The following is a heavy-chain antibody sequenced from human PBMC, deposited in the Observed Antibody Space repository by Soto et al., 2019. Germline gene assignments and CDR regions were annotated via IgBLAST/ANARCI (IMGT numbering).Heavy chain of an antibody. Sequence: GASVKVCCKASGYTFTGYYIHWVRQAPGQGLEWMGWTNPSNGGTNYAQKFQGRVTMTRDTSLSIAYMELTTLRSDDTAVFYCAREVGGGRQYYFDSWGLGTLVTVSS. D-gene: IGHD3-16*01. CDR2: TNPSNGGT. CDR3: AREVGGGRQYYFDS. J-gene: IGHJ4*02. V-gene: IGHV1-2*02. CDR1: GYTFTGYY.